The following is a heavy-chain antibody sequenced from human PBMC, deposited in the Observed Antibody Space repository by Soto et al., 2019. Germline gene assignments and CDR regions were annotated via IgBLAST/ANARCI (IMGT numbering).Heavy chain of an antibody. D-gene: IGHD6-19*01. CDR3: ARFYSRGWYKRRWFDP. CDR1: GGSISSYY. CDR2: IYYSGST. Sequence: QGQLQESGPGLVKPSETLSLTCTVSGGSISSYYWSWIRKPPGKGLEWIGYIYYSGSTNYNPSLTSRVTISVDTSQTQFSLKLSSVTAADTAVYYCARFYSRGWYKRRWFDPWGQGTLVTVSS. V-gene: IGHV4-59*01. J-gene: IGHJ5*02.